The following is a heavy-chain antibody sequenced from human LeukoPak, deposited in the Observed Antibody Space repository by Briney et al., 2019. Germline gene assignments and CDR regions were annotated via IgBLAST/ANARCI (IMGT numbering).Heavy chain of an antibody. D-gene: IGHD3-22*01. CDR3: ARDSSRTMIVVNPDY. CDR1: GFTFSSYA. J-gene: IGHJ4*02. CDR2: ISYDGSNK. Sequence: SGGSLRLSCAASGFTFSSYAMHWVRQAPGKWLEWVAVISYDGSNKYYADSVKGRFTISRDNSKNTLYLQMNSLRAEDTAVYYCARDSSRTMIVVNPDYWGQGTLVTVSS. V-gene: IGHV3-30-3*01.